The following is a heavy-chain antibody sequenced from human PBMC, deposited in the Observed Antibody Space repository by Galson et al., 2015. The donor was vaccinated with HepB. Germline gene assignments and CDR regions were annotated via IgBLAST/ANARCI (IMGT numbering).Heavy chain of an antibody. Sequence: SLRLSCAASGFTFSSYDMHWVRQATGKGLEWVSAIGTAGDTYYPGSVKGRFTISRENAKNSLYLQMNSLRAGDTAVYYCAREGWRGGDYGGGWYFDLWGRGTLVTVSS. J-gene: IGHJ2*01. CDR3: AREGWRGGDYGGGWYFDL. CDR2: IGTAGDT. V-gene: IGHV3-13*01. D-gene: IGHD4-17*01. CDR1: GFTFSSYD.